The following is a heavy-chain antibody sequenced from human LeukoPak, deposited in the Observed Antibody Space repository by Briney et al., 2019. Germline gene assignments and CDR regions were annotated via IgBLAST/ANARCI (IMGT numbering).Heavy chain of an antibody. J-gene: IGHJ6*03. CDR1: GGTFSSYA. D-gene: IGHD3-9*01. Sequence: SVKVSCKASGGTFSSYAISWVRQAPGQGLEWMGRIIPIFGTANYAQKFQGRVTITTGESTSTAYMELSSLRSEDTAVYYCARERSWVLRNFDGPPYQRYYYYMDVWGKGTTVTVSS. CDR3: ARERSWVLRNFDGPPYQRYYYYMDV. V-gene: IGHV1-69*05. CDR2: IIPIFGTA.